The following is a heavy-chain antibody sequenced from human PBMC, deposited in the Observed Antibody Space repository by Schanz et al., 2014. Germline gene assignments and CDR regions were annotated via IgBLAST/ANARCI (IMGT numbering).Heavy chain of an antibody. CDR3: TFPTGPFYGSGSCFNY. CDR1: GYRVRDVS. CDR2: FDLEQGQT. D-gene: IGHD3-10*01. V-gene: IGHV1-24*01. J-gene: IGHJ4*02. Sequence: QVQLVQSGAEVKKPGASVKLSCKVSGYRVRDVSIHWVRAVPGRGLQWLGGFDLEQGQTIYAHEFQGRVIMTEDTSTDTAYLELSSLTSDDTAVYYCTFPTGPFYGSGSCFNYWGPGTLVTVSS.